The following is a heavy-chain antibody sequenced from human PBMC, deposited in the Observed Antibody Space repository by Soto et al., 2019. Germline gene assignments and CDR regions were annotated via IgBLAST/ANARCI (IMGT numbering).Heavy chain of an antibody. V-gene: IGHV4-31*03. J-gene: IGHJ4*02. D-gene: IGHD2-21*02. Sequence: SETLSLTCTVSGGSISSGGYYWNWIRQHPGKGLEWIGYIYYIGSTYYNPSLKSRVTISLDTSKNQFSLKLSSVTAADTAVYYCARATAIGYYFDYWGQGTLVTVSS. CDR1: GGSISSGGYY. CDR3: ARATAIGYYFDY. CDR2: IYYIGST.